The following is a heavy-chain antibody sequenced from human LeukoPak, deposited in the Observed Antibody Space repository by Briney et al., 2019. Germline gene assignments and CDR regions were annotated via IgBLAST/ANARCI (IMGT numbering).Heavy chain of an antibody. CDR1: GYTFTSYD. CDR2: ISVYNGNT. CDR3: ARGVAGEPYYFDY. V-gene: IGHV1-18*01. Sequence: ASVKVSCKASGYTFTSYDISWVRQAPGQGLEWMGWISVYNGNTNYAQNLQGRVTMTTDTSTSTAYMDLRSLTSDDTAVYYCARGVAGEPYYFDYWGQGTLVTVSS. D-gene: IGHD3-10*01. J-gene: IGHJ4*02.